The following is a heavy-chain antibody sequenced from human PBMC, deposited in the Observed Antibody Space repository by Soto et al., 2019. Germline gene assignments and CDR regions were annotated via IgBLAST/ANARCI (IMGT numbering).Heavy chain of an antibody. V-gene: IGHV3-23*01. CDR3: AKTPVVITVITSFDH. Sequence: GGSLRLSCVASGFTFNKYALAWVRQAPGKGLEWVSAISGSGASTYDADSVKGRFTISRDNSNNTLYLQMNSLRAEDTAVYYCAKTPVVITVITSFDHWGQGTPVTVSS. CDR1: GFTFNKYA. CDR2: ISGSGAST. J-gene: IGHJ4*02. D-gene: IGHD3-16*01.